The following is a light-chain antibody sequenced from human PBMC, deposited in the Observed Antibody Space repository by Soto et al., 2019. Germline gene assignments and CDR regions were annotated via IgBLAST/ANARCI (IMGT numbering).Light chain of an antibody. CDR1: QSVSSSF. CDR2: GAS. Sequence: EIVLTQSPGTLSLSPGERATLSCRASQSVSSSFLAWYQQKPGQAPRLLIYGASSRATGITDRFSGSGSGTDFTLTISRLDAEDVAVYYCQHYGSSPLTFGGGTKVEIK. CDR3: QHYGSSPLT. J-gene: IGKJ4*01. V-gene: IGKV3-20*01.